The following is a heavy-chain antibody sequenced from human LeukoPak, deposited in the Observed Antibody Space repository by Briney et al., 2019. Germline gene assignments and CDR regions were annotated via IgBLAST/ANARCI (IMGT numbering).Heavy chain of an antibody. D-gene: IGHD6-13*01. CDR2: INPHSGDT. Sequence: ASVKVSCKASGYTFTGYYMHWVRQAPGQGLEWMGWINPHSGDTNYAQKFQGRVTMTRDTSINTAYMELNRLTSDDTAVYYCATNFYSNSWSLTDWGQGTLVTVSS. J-gene: IGHJ4*02. CDR1: GYTFTGYY. V-gene: IGHV1-2*02. CDR3: ATNFYSNSWSLTD.